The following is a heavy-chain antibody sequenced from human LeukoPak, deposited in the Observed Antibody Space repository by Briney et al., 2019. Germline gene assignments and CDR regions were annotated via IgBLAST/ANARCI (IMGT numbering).Heavy chain of an antibody. V-gene: IGHV3-30*18. CDR1: GFTFSSYG. CDR2: ISYDGSNK. J-gene: IGHJ4*02. D-gene: IGHD5-18*01. CDR3: AKDNGYSYGIDY. Sequence: GRSLRLSCAASGFTFSSYGMHWVRQAPGKGLEWVTLISYDGSNKYYADSVKGRFTISRDNSKNTLYLQMNSLRAEDTAVYYCAKDNGYSYGIDYWGQGTLVTVSS.